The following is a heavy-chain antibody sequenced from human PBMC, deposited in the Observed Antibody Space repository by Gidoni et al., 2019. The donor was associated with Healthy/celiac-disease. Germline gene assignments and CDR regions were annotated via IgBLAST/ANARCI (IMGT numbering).Heavy chain of an antibody. V-gene: IGHV3-30*01. D-gene: IGHD3-3*01. J-gene: IGHJ3*02. CDR2: ISYDGSNK. CDR1: GFTFSRYA. Sequence: QVQLVESGGGVVKPGRSPRLSCLASGFTFSRYAMHWVRQAPGKGLEWVAVISYDGSNKYYADSVKSRFTISRDNSKNTLYLQMNSLRAEDTAVYYCAREAGTIFGVVSTSDAFDIWGQGTMVTVSS. CDR3: AREAGTIFGVVSTSDAFDI.